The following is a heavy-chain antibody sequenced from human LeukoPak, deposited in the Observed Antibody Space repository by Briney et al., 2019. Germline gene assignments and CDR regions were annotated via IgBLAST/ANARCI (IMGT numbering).Heavy chain of an antibody. CDR2: IYYSGST. D-gene: IGHD4-17*01. V-gene: IGHV4-39*07. CDR1: GGSISSSSYY. Sequence: SETLSLTCTVSGGSISSSSYYWGWIRQPPGTGLEWIGSIYYSGSTYYNPSLKSRVTISVDTSKTQFSLKLSSVTAADTAVYYCARGRSYGDYYFDYWGQGTLVTVSS. CDR3: ARGRSYGDYYFDY. J-gene: IGHJ4*02.